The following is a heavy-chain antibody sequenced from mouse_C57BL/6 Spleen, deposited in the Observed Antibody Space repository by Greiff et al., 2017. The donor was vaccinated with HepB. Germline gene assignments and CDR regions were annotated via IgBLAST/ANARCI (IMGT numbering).Heavy chain of an antibody. V-gene: IGHV1-66*01. D-gene: IGHD2-4*01. CDR1: GYSFTSYY. CDR2: IYPGSGNT. CDR3: ARGGYDYDDFDY. J-gene: IGHJ2*01. Sequence: VKLQESGPELVKPGASVKISCKASGYSFTSYYIHWVKQRPGQGLEWIGWIYPGSGNTKYNEKFKGKATLTADTSSSTAYMQLSSLTSEDSAVYYCARGGYDYDDFDYWGQGTTLTVSS.